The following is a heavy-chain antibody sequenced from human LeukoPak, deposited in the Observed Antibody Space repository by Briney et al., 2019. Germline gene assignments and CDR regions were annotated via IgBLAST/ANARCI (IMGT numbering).Heavy chain of an antibody. CDR3: ARYWRHDNAFDL. J-gene: IGHJ3*01. Sequence: PGGSLRLSCAASEFTFSSHQMSWVRQAPGKGLEWVAKITQDGSEKYYMDSVKGRFIISRDNGKNSLYLQMNSLRVEDTAVYYCARYWRHDNAFDLWGQGTMVTVSS. CDR1: EFTFSSHQ. V-gene: IGHV3-7*01. CDR2: ITQDGSEK. D-gene: IGHD2-8*02.